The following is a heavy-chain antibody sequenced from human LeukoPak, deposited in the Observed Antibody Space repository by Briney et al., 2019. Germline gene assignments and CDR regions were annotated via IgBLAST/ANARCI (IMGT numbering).Heavy chain of an antibody. V-gene: IGHV4-39*01. D-gene: IGHD3-10*01. CDR3: ARRPLYGSGSTSPTTDY. Sequence: SETLSLTCTVSGVSISSSSYYWVWIRQPPGKGLEWIVSIYYSGSTYYNPSLKSRVTISVDTSKNQFSLKLSSVTAADTAVYYCARRPLYGSGSTSPTTDYWGQGTLVTVSS. CDR1: GVSISSSSYY. J-gene: IGHJ4*02. CDR2: IYYSGST.